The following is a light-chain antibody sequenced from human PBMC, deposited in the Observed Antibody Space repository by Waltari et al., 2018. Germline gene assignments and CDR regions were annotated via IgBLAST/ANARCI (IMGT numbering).Light chain of an antibody. CDR3: QQYYDNPRA. CDR1: QSVLFSSDHKNY. CDR2: WAS. Sequence: DIVMTQSPDSLTLSLGERATINCTSSQSVLFSSDHKNYLAWYQQKPGQPPKVLIYWASTRASGVPERFSGSGSGTDFTLTISSLQREDAAVYYCQQYYDNPRAFGQGTKVDIK. V-gene: IGKV4-1*01. J-gene: IGKJ1*01.